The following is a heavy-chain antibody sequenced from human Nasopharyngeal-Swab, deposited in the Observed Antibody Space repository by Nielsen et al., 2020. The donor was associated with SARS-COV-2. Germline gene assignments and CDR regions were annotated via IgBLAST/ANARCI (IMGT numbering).Heavy chain of an antibody. CDR1: GGSVSSGSYY. D-gene: IGHD3-3*01. CDR3: ASRPYDFWSGRSAFDI. V-gene: IGHV4-61*01. Sequence: SETLSLTCTVSGGSVSSGSYYWSWIRQPPGKGLEWIGYIYYSGSTNYNPSLKSRVTISVDTSKNQFSLKLSSVTAADTAVYYCASRPYDFWSGRSAFDIWGQGTMVTVSS. CDR2: IYYSGST. J-gene: IGHJ3*02.